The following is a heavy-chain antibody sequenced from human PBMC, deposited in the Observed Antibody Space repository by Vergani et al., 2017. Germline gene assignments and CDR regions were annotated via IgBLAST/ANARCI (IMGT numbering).Heavy chain of an antibody. D-gene: IGHD2-15*01. V-gene: IGHV4-61*05. J-gene: IGHJ6*03. Sequence: QLHLQESGPGLVKPSETLSLTCTVSGGSITSSSYYWCWIRQPPEKGPEWMRYIFPSGNSDYNPSLKNRVSISLDKSKNQFSLWVNSVTAADTAVYFCARAALRALVGYYYYMDVWGKGKTVVVSS. CDR1: GGSITSSSYY. CDR2: IFPSGNS. CDR3: ARAALRALVGYYYYMDV.